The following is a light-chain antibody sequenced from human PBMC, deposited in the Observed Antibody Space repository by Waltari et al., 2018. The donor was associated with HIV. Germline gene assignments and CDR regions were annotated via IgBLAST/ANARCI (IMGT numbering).Light chain of an antibody. CDR1: SGHSRYA. CDR2: LNEDGRN. Sequence: QLVLTQSPSASASLGASVKLTCTLSSGHSRYAIAWHQQQPAKGHRFLRRLNEDGRNIPGAGIPDRFSASSSGTERYLTISSLQSDDEADSYCQTWGTGFLVFGGGTKLTVL. J-gene: IGLJ2*01. V-gene: IGLV4-69*01. CDR3: QTWGTGFLV.